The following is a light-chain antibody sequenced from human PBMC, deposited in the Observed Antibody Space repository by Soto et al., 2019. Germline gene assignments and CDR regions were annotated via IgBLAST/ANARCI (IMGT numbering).Light chain of an antibody. CDR1: QTVTSGY. CDR2: DAS. CDR3: QQRSNWPRGT. V-gene: IGKV3-11*01. J-gene: IGKJ2*01. Sequence: PGERATLSCRASQTVTSGYLAWYQQKPGQAPRLLIYDASNRAPGIPARFSGSGSGTDFTLTISSLEPEDFAVYYCQQRSNWPRGTFGQGTKVDIK.